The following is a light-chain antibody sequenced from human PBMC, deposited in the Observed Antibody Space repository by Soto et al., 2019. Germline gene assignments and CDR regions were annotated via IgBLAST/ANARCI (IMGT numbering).Light chain of an antibody. Sequence: EIVLTQSPATLSLSPGERATLSCWASQSVSSSYLAWYQQKPGQAPRLLIYGASSRATGIPGRFSGSGSGTDFTLTISRLEPEDFAVYYCQQYGSSPLTFGGGTKVDIK. J-gene: IGKJ4*01. CDR2: GAS. CDR3: QQYGSSPLT. CDR1: QSVSSSY. V-gene: IGKV3-20*01.